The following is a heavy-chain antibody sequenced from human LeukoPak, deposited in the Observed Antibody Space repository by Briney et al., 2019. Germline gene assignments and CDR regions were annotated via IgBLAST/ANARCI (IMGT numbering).Heavy chain of an antibody. CDR2: ISYDGSNK. CDR3: ARDGRRYSSGWYPTLYYFDY. Sequence: PGRSLSLSCAASGFTFSSYAMHWVRQAPGKGLEWVAVISYDGSNKYYADSVKGRFTISRDNSKNTLYLQMNSLRAEDTAVYYCARDGRRYSSGWYPTLYYFDYWGQGTLVTVSS. CDR1: GFTFSSYA. V-gene: IGHV3-30*04. D-gene: IGHD6-19*01. J-gene: IGHJ4*02.